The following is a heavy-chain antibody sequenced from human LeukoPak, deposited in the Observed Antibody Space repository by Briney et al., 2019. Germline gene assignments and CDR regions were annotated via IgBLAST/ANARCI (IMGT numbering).Heavy chain of an antibody. D-gene: IGHD3-9*01. CDR3: ARGFDGHNAFDI. Sequence: SETLSLTCTVSGGSISSYYWSWIRQPAGKGLEWIGRIYTSGSTNYNPSLKSRVTMSIDTSKNQFSLKLSSVTAADTAVYHCARGFDGHNAFDIWGQGTMVTVSS. CDR1: GGSISSYY. J-gene: IGHJ3*02. V-gene: IGHV4-4*07. CDR2: IYTSGST.